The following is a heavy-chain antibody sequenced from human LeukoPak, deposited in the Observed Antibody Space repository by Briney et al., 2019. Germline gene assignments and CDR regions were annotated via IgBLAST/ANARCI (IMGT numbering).Heavy chain of an antibody. D-gene: IGHD2-21*02. Sequence: SETLSLTCTVSGGSISSSSYYWGWIRQPPGKGLEWIGSIYYSGSTYYNPSLKSRVTISVDTSKNQFSLKLSSVTAADTAVYYCASYLVVTATYYFDYWGQGTLVPVSS. J-gene: IGHJ4*02. CDR3: ASYLVVTATYYFDY. V-gene: IGHV4-39*01. CDR2: IYYSGST. CDR1: GGSISSSSYY.